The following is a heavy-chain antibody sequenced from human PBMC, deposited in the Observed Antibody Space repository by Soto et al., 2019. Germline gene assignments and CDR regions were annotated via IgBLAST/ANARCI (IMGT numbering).Heavy chain of an antibody. CDR1: GYTFTSYY. CDR3: ARGGIVVVVAANPTLFDY. CDR2: INPSGGST. V-gene: IGHV1-46*03. Sequence: ASVKVSCKASGYTFTSYYMHWVRQAPGQGLEWMGIINPSGGSTSYAQKFQGRVTMTRDTSTSTVYMELSSLRSEDTAVYYCARGGIVVVVAANPTLFDYWGQGTLVTVS. D-gene: IGHD2-15*01. J-gene: IGHJ4*02.